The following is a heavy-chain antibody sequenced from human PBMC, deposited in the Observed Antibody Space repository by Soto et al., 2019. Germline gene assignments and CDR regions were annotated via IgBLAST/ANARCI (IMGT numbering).Heavy chain of an antibody. CDR2: IWYDGSNK. D-gene: IGHD3-10*01. V-gene: IGHV3-33*01. CDR3: ARGNSGSYYPGEAH. J-gene: IGHJ4*02. CDR1: GFTFSSYG. Sequence: GGSLRLSCAASGFTFSSYGMHWVRQAPGKGLEWVAVIWYDGSNKYYADSVKGRFTISRDNSKNTLYLQMNSLRAEDTAVYYCARGNSGSYYPGEAHWGQGTLVTVSS.